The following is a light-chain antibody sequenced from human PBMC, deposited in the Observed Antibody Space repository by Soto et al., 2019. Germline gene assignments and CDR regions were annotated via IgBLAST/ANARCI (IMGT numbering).Light chain of an antibody. Sequence: QSALTQPASVSGSPGQSITISCTGTSSDVGRYNLVSWYQQHPGKAPKFIIYAVSKRPSGVSNRFSGSKSGNTASLEISGLQAEDEAEYYCCSYAESSTLVFGGGTKLTVL. CDR3: CSYAESSTLV. CDR1: SSDVGRYNL. CDR2: AVS. V-gene: IGLV2-23*02. J-gene: IGLJ2*01.